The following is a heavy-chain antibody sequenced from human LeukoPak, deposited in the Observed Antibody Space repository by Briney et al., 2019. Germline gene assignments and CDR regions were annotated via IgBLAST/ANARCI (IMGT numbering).Heavy chain of an antibody. CDR2: IKQDGGER. V-gene: IGHV3-7*01. Sequence: GGSLRLSCAASGFTSSNYWTSWVSQAAGKGLEWVANIKQDGGERYYVDSVKGRFTISRDNAKNSLSLQMNSLRVEDTAVYYCARNREYYYYMDVWGKGTTVTVSS. D-gene: IGHD1-26*01. CDR3: ARNREYYYYMDV. J-gene: IGHJ6*03. CDR1: GFTSSNYW.